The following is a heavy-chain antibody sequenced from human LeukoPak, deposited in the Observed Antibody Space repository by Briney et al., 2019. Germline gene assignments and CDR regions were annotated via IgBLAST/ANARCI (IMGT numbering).Heavy chain of an antibody. V-gene: IGHV4-59*08. CDR3: TRHGVAGSNVYYFDF. CDR1: GGSMSHYY. Sequence: PSETLSLTCTVSGGSMSHYYWSWIRQPPGEGLEWIGYIYYSGSTDYNPSLKSRVTISVDTSKNQFSLKLTSVTAADTAVYYCTRHGVAGSNVYYFDFWGQGTLVTVSS. J-gene: IGHJ4*02. CDR2: IYYSGST. D-gene: IGHD3-3*01.